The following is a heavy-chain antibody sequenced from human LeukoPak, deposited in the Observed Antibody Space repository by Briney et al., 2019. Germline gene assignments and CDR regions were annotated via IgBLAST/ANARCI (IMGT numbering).Heavy chain of an antibody. J-gene: IGHJ4*02. V-gene: IGHV3-23*01. CDR3: AKIRVIDCGSGSCYSDY. D-gene: IGHD2-15*01. CDR2: ISGSGDRT. CDR1: GFTFRSYA. Sequence: SGGSLRLSCAASGFTFRSYAMNWVRQAPGKGLEWVSTISGSGDRTYYADSVKGRFTISRDNSRNTLYLQMNSLRDEDTAVYYCAKIRVIDCGSGSCYSDYWGQGTLVTVSS.